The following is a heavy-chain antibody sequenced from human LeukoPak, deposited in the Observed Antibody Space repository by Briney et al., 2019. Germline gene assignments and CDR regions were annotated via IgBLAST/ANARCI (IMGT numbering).Heavy chain of an antibody. D-gene: IGHD2-8*01. CDR1: GGSISSGSYY. J-gene: IGHJ3*02. CDR2: IYTSGIT. CDR3: ARKDTNVYSAIAFDI. Sequence: PSETLSLTCTVSGGSISSGSYYWNWIRQPAGKGLEWIGRIYTSGITNYNPSLKSRVTISVDTSKNQFSLNLSSVTAADTAVYYCARKDTNVYSAIAFDIWGQGTVVTVSS. V-gene: IGHV4-61*02.